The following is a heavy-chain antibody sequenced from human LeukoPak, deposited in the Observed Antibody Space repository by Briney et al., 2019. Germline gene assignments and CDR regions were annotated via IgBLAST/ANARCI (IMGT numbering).Heavy chain of an antibody. Sequence: GVSLRLSCTASGFTFSSYAMSWVRQAPGQGLEWLSAISGSGGSTYYADSVKGRFTISRDNSKNTLYLQMNSLRAEDTAVYYCAKAGQYYYDSSGYFADYWGQGTLVTVSS. J-gene: IGHJ4*02. CDR1: GFTFSSYA. D-gene: IGHD3-22*01. V-gene: IGHV3-23*01. CDR3: AKAGQYYYDSSGYFADY. CDR2: ISGSGGST.